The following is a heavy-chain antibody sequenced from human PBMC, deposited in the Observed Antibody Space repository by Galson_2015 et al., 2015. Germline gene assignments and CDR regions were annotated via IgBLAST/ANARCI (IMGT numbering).Heavy chain of an antibody. Sequence: SLRLSCAASGFTFSDYYMSWIRQAPGKGLKWLSYISSSGSTIYYADSVKGRFTISRDNAKNSLYLQMNSLRAEDTAVYYCAREWVEMATIIYGVSKFDYWGQGTLVTVSS. V-gene: IGHV3-11*01. CDR2: ISSSGSTI. J-gene: IGHJ4*02. D-gene: IGHD5-24*01. CDR1: GFTFSDYY. CDR3: AREWVEMATIIYGVSKFDY.